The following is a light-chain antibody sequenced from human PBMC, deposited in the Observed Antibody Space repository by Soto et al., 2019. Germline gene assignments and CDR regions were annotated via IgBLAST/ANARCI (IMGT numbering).Light chain of an antibody. CDR2: RDN. CDR1: SSNIGKNN. V-gene: IGLV1-47*01. Sequence: QSVLTQPPSASGAPGQRVTISCSGSSSNIGKNNVYWYQQHPGTAPKLLIYRDNQRPSGVPDRFSGSKSGNSASLAISGLRSDDETDYYCAAWDDSLSCPVFGGGTKLTVL. CDR3: AAWDDSLSCPV. J-gene: IGLJ2*01.